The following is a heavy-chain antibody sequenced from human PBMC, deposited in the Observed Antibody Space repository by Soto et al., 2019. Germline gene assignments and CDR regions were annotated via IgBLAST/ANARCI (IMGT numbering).Heavy chain of an antibody. V-gene: IGHV4-39*01. CDR3: ARLAYSHYST. J-gene: IGHJ1*01. D-gene: IGHD5-12*01. CDR1: GGSIKVVGYD. CDR2: SYYSGST. Sequence: EPLSLTCTVSGGSIKVVGYDWGWIRQPPGKGLEWVATSYYSGSTYYNPSLKSRLTISLDTSRNKFSLDLTSVTAADTAVYYCARLAYSHYSTWGQGPLVTVS.